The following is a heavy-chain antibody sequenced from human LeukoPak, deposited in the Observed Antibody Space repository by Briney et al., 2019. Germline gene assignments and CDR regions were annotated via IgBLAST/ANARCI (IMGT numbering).Heavy chain of an antibody. CDR3: ARAHSNYGVNDAFDI. Sequence: PSGTLSLTCAVSGGSISSSYWWSWIRQPPGKGLEWIGEIYHSGSTNYNLSLKSRVTISVDKSKNQFSLKLSSVTAADTAVYYCARAHSNYGVNDAFDIWGQGTMVTVSS. CDR2: IYHSGST. V-gene: IGHV4-4*02. CDR1: GGSISSSYW. J-gene: IGHJ3*02. D-gene: IGHD4-11*01.